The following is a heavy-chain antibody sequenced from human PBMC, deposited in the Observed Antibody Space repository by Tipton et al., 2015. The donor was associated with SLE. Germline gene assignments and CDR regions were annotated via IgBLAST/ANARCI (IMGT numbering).Heavy chain of an antibody. CDR1: GFIFSHYD. CDR3: ASPGLGPFFGVAQFNF. Sequence: SLRLSCAAFGFIFSHYDMPWVRQALGKGLEWVALIRSDGNRKFHAESVRGRFTISRDNSKNTLFVHMNSLRTEDTAIYYCASPGLGPFFGVAQFNFWGHGTLVTVSA. J-gene: IGHJ1*01. CDR2: IRSDGNRK. V-gene: IGHV3-30*02. D-gene: IGHD3-3*01.